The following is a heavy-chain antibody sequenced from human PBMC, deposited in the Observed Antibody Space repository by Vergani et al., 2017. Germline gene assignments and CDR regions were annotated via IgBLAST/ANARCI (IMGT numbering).Heavy chain of an antibody. CDR3: AISYGDYDAFDI. CDR2: INPSGGST. D-gene: IGHD4-17*01. J-gene: IGHJ3*02. Sequence: QVQLVQSGAEVKKPGSSVKVSCKASGGTFSSYAISWVRQAPGQGLEWMGIINPSGGSTSYAQKFQGRVTMTRDTSISTAYMELSRLRSDDTAVYYCAISYGDYDAFDIWGQGTMVTVSS. V-gene: IGHV1-46*01. CDR1: GGTFSSYA.